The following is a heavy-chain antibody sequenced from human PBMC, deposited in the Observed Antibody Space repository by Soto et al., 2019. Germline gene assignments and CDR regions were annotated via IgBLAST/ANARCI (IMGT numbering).Heavy chain of an antibody. Sequence: PGGSLRLSCAISGFSVSSNYLSWVRQAPGKGLEWVSVHYSGGSTYYADSVQGRFTISRDKSNNTLYLQMRRVRAGDTAVYFCARHRHPRGTVGATSPLDPWGQGIQVTVSS. V-gene: IGHV3-53*01. CDR1: GFSVSSNY. J-gene: IGHJ5*02. CDR2: HYSGGST. CDR3: ARHRHPRGTVGATSPLDP. D-gene: IGHD1-26*01.